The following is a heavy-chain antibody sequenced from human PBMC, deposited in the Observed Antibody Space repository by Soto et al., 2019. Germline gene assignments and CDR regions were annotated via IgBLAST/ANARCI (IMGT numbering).Heavy chain of an antibody. CDR1: GYPFNTHY. CDR3: ARGCHIAVVTESFDS. D-gene: IGHD2-21*02. CDR2: IHPSGGGS. J-gene: IGHJ4*02. V-gene: IGHV1-46*02. Sequence: QVQLVQSGAEVKKPGASVKVSCKSSGYPFNTHYLHWVRQAPGQGLEWMGMIHPSGGGSTYAKKFLGRVTMTMDTSTSTAFMELTSLRSADTAVYYCARGCHIAVVTESFDSWGQGTLVTVSS.